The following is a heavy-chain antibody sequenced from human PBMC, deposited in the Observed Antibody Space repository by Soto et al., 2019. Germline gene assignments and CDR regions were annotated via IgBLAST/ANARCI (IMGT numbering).Heavy chain of an antibody. Sequence: ASVKVSCKASGYTFTSYGISWVRQAPGQGLEWMGWISAYNGNTNYAQKLQGRVTMTTDTSTSTAYMELRSLRSDDTAVYYCAASYYYDSSGYYSAPDYYYGMDVWGQGTTVTVSS. CDR2: ISAYNGNT. D-gene: IGHD3-22*01. J-gene: IGHJ6*02. CDR1: GYTFTSYG. V-gene: IGHV1-18*01. CDR3: AASYYYDSSGYYSAPDYYYGMDV.